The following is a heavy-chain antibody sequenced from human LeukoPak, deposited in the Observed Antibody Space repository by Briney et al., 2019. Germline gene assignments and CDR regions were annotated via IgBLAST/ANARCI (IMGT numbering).Heavy chain of an antibody. V-gene: IGHV3-53*01. J-gene: IGHJ4*02. CDR1: GFTVSSNY. Sequence: GGSLRLSCAASGFTVSSNYMSWVRQAPGKGLEWVSVIYSGGSTYYADSVKGRFTISRDNSKNTLYLQMNSLRAEDTAVYYCAKDSDQLLWALFDYWGQGTLVTVSS. CDR3: AKDSDQLLWALFDY. D-gene: IGHD2-2*01. CDR2: IYSGGST.